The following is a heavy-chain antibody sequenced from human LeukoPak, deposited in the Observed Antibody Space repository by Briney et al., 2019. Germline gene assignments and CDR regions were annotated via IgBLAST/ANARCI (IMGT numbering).Heavy chain of an antibody. CDR2: INPNSGGT. J-gene: IGHJ4*02. D-gene: IGHD6-19*01. V-gene: IGHV1-2*06. CDR1: GYTFTGYY. Sequence: ASVKVSCKASGYTFTGYYMHWVRQAPGQGLEWMGRINPNSGGTNYAQKFQGRVTMTRDTSINTAYMELSRLRSDDTAVYYCARDGGAGWSAFDYWGQGTLVTVSS. CDR3: ARDGGAGWSAFDY.